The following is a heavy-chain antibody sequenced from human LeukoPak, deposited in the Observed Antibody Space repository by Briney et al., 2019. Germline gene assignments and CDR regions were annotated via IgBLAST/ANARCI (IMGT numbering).Heavy chain of an antibody. Sequence: GGSLRLSCAASGFTFSSYAMSWVRQAPGKGLEWVSGISGSGGSTYYADSVKGRFTISRDNSKNTLYLQMNSLRAEDTAVYYCARDVSSYDSSGLHGWGQGTLVTVSS. V-gene: IGHV3-23*01. D-gene: IGHD3-22*01. CDR2: ISGSGGST. CDR1: GFTFSSYA. J-gene: IGHJ4*02. CDR3: ARDVSSYDSSGLHG.